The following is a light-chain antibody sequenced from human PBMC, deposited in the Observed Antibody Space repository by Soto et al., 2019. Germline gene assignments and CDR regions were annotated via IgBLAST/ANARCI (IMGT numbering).Light chain of an antibody. CDR3: SSYTTSNTYV. CDR2: EVS. CDR1: SSDVGGYNY. J-gene: IGLJ1*01. Sequence: QSVLTQPAPVSGYPGQSITISCTGRSSDVGGYNYVSWYQQHPGKAPKFMIYEVSRRPSGVSNRFSGSKSGNTASLTVSGLQAEDEADYYCSSYTTSNTYVFGTGTKVTVL. V-gene: IGLV2-14*01.